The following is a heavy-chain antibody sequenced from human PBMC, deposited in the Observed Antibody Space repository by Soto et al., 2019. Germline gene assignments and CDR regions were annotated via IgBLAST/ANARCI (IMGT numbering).Heavy chain of an antibody. CDR3: ARDFAC. J-gene: IGHJ4*02. CDR2: IYDSGIT. CDR1: SGSVVSGDYY. Sequence: QVQLQESGPGLVKPSQTLSLTCTVSSGSVVSGDYYWNWIRQPPGKGLEWIGYIYDSGITNYNSSLKSRLTISVGTSKNQFSLKLTSVTAADTAIYYCARDFACWGQGALVTVS. V-gene: IGHV4-30-4*01.